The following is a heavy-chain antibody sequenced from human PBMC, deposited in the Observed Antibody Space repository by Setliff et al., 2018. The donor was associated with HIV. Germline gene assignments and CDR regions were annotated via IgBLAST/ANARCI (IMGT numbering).Heavy chain of an antibody. J-gene: IGHJ4*02. D-gene: IGHD1-1*01. Sequence: ASVKVSCKISGYTFTDFWIHWVRQAPGQGLESMGWIDPDKGDTGYAHNFQGRVTMTRDTSTSTAYMELSRLRSDDTAVYYCARKSLTGTIDSWGQGTLVTVSS. V-gene: IGHV1-2*02. CDR1: GYTFTDFW. CDR2: IDPDKGDT. CDR3: ARKSLTGTIDS.